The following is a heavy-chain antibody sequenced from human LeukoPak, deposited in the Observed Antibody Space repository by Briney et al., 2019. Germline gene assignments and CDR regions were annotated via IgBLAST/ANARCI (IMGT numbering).Heavy chain of an antibody. Sequence: ASVKVSCKASGYTFTSYGISWVRQAPGQGLEWMGWISAYNGNTNYAQKLQGRVTMTTDTSTSTAYMELRSLRSDDTAVYYCARVVGIIVGATGFDPWGQGTLVTVSS. CDR3: ARVVGIIVGATGFDP. CDR2: ISAYNGNT. D-gene: IGHD1-26*01. CDR1: GYTFTSYG. J-gene: IGHJ5*02. V-gene: IGHV1-18*01.